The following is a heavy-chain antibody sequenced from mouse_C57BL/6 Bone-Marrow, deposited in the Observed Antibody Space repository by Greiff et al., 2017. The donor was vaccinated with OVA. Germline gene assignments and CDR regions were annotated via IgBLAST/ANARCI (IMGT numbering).Heavy chain of an antibody. V-gene: IGHV1-55*01. CDR1: GYTFTSYW. CDR2: IYPGSGST. Sequence: VQLQQPGAELVKPGASVKMSCKASGYTFTSYWITWVKQRPGQGLEWIGDIYPGSGSTNYNEKFKSKATLTVDTSSSTAYMQLSSLTSEDSAVYYCARSGYYGGAWFAYWGQGTLFTVSA. D-gene: IGHD1-2*01. CDR3: ARSGYYGGAWFAY. J-gene: IGHJ3*01.